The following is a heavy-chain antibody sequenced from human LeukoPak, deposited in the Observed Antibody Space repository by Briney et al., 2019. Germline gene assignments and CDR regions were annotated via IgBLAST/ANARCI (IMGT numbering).Heavy chain of an antibody. CDR3: AKVQRYSSSWYLDY. Sequence: GGSLRLSCAASGFTFSSYAMSWVRQAPGKGLEWVSAISGSGGSTYYADSVKGRFTISRDNSKNTLYLRMNSLRAEDTAVYYCAKVQRYSSSWYLDYWGQGTLVTVSS. D-gene: IGHD6-13*01. CDR1: GFTFSSYA. J-gene: IGHJ4*02. V-gene: IGHV3-23*01. CDR2: ISGSGGST.